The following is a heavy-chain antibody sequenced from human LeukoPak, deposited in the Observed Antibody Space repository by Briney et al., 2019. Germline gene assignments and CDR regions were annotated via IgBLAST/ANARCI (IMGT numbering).Heavy chain of an antibody. V-gene: IGHV4-61*02. CDR2: IYTSGST. Sequence: TLSLTCTVSGGSISSGSYYWSWIRQPAGKGLEWIVRIYTSGSTNYNPSLKSRVTISVDTSKNQFSLKLSSVTAADTAVYYCARLTGYSSESWFDPWGQGTLVTVSS. D-gene: IGHD3-9*01. J-gene: IGHJ5*02. CDR3: ARLTGYSSESWFDP. CDR1: GGSISSGSYY.